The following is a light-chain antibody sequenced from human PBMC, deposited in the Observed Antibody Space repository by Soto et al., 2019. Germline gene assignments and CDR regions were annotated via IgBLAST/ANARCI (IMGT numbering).Light chain of an antibody. CDR3: QKIDDYPLT. Sequence: DIPLTQSPSFLSASVGDRVTITCRARQDISGFLAWYQKKPGKAPRLLIYATSTLHSGVPSRFSGSGSGTEFTLTISSLQPEDFASYFCQKIDDYPLTFGPGTRLEIK. V-gene: IGKV1-9*01. CDR1: QDISGF. CDR2: ATS. J-gene: IGKJ5*01.